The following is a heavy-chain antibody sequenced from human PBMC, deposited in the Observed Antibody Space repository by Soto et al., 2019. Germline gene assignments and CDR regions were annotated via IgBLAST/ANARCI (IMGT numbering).Heavy chain of an antibody. D-gene: IGHD6-19*01. Sequence: GASVKVSCKASGYTFTSYAMHWVRQAPGQRLEWMGWINAGNGNTKYSQKFQGRVTITRDTSASTAYMELSSLRSEDTAVYYCARDSTRFSGWNGRPWFDPWGQGTLVTVSS. V-gene: IGHV1-3*01. J-gene: IGHJ5*02. CDR3: ARDSTRFSGWNGRPWFDP. CDR2: INAGNGNT. CDR1: GYTFTSYA.